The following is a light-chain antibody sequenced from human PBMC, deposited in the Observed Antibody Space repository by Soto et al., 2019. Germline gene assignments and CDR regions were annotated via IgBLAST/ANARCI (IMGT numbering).Light chain of an antibody. J-gene: IGKJ2*01. CDR1: QSVSSSQ. Sequence: EIVLTQSPVTLSLSPEESATLSCRASQSVSSSQVAWYQQKPGQAPRLLIYGASSRATGIPDRFSGVGSETDFTLTINRLEPEDFAVYYCQQYATSPHTFGQGTKLEIK. CDR2: GAS. CDR3: QQYATSPHT. V-gene: IGKV3-20*01.